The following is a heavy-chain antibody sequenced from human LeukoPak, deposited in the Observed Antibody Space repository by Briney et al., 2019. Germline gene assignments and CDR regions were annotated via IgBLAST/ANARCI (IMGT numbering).Heavy chain of an antibody. J-gene: IGHJ4*02. CDR3: ARSSTVIDFDY. Sequence: SETLSLTCTVSGGSISSYYWSWIRQPPGKGLEWIGYIYYSGSTNYNPSLKSRVTISVDTSKNQFSLKLSSVTAADTAVYYCARSSTVIDFDYWGQGTLVTVSS. V-gene: IGHV4-59*12. CDR1: GGSISSYY. D-gene: IGHD4-17*01. CDR2: IYYSGST.